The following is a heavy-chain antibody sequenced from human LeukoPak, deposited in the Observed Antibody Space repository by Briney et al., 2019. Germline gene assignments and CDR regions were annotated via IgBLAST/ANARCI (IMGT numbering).Heavy chain of an antibody. CDR1: GGSISSSNW. J-gene: IGHJ4*02. Sequence: SGTLSLTCAVSGGSISSSNWWSWVRQPPGKGLEWIGEIYHSGSTYYNPSLKSRVTISVDTSKNQFSLKLSSVTAADTAVYYCARVGRIMITFGGVIVFDYWGQGTLVTVSS. CDR2: IYHSGST. D-gene: IGHD3-16*02. V-gene: IGHV4-4*02. CDR3: ARVGRIMITFGGVIVFDY.